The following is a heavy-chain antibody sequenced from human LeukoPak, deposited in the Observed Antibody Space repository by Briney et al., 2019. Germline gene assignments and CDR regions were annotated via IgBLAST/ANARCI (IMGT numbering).Heavy chain of an antibody. CDR2: INHSGST. CDR1: GGSFSGYY. J-gene: IGHJ4*02. CDR3: ARGRGVYDYVWGSYRPFDY. Sequence: PSETLSLTCAVYGGSFSGYYWSWIRQPPGKGLEWIGEINHSGSTNYNPSLKSRVTISVDTSKNQFSLKLSSVTAADTAVYYCARGRGVYDYVWGSYRPFDYWGQGTLGTVSS. V-gene: IGHV4-34*01. D-gene: IGHD3-16*02.